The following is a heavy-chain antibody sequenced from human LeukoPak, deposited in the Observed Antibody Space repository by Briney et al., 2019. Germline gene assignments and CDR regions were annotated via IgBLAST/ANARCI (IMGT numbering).Heavy chain of an antibody. J-gene: IGHJ4*02. V-gene: IGHV4-39*01. CDR1: GGSISSSSYY. CDR2: IYYSGST. CDR3: ARVDTAMDTFDY. Sequence: SETLSLTCTVSGGSISSSSYYWGWLRQPPGKGLEWIGSIYYSGSTYYNPSLKSRVTISVDTSKNPFSLKLSSVTAVDTAVYYCARVDTAMDTFDYWGQGTLVTVSS. D-gene: IGHD5-18*01.